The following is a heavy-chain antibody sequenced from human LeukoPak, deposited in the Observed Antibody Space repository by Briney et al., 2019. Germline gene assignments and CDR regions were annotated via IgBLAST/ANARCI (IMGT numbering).Heavy chain of an antibody. CDR2: ISYDGSNK. V-gene: IGHV3-30*03. Sequence: PGGSLRLSCAASGFTFSSYGMHWVRQAPGKGLEWVAVISYDGSNKYYADSVKGRFTISRDNSKNTLYLQMNSLRAEDTAVYYCIRPYGSRSMWGQGTLVTVSS. J-gene: IGHJ4*02. D-gene: IGHD3-10*01. CDR1: GFTFSSYG. CDR3: IRPYGSRSM.